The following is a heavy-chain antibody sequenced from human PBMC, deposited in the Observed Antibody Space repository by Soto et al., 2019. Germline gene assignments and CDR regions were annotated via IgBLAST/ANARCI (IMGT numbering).Heavy chain of an antibody. CDR3: ARLNPDHGDYVDY. Sequence: GESLKISCKGSGYNFISYWIGWVRQMPGQGLEWMGIIYPGDSDTRYSPSFQGQATISADKSXXXXXXXXXXXXXXXXXXYYCARLNPDHGDYVDYWGQXT. V-gene: IGHV5-51*01. J-gene: IGHJ4*02. D-gene: IGHD4-17*01. CDR2: IYPGDSDT. CDR1: GYNFISYW.